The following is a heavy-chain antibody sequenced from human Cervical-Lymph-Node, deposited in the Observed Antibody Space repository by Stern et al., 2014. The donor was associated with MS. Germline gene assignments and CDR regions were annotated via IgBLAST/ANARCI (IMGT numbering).Heavy chain of an antibody. CDR3: AHTTVTFDEAYGLDV. D-gene: IGHD4-17*01. CDR1: GFSLNTSGEG. V-gene: IGHV2-5*02. Sequence: QVTLKESGPTLVKPTQTLTLTCTFSGFSLNTSGEGVGWIRQPPGQALEWLAVIYWDADERYSPSLSSRLTITKDTSKNQVVLTMANMDPVDTGTYYCAHTTVTFDEAYGLDVWGQGTTVTVSS. CDR2: IYWDADE. J-gene: IGHJ6*02.